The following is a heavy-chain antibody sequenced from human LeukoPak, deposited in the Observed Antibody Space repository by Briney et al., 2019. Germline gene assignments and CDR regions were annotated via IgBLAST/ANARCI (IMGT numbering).Heavy chain of an antibody. Sequence: GGSLRLSCAASGFTFSSYAMHWVRQAPGKGLEWVAVISYDGSNKYYADSVKGRFTISRDNSKNTLYLQMNSLRAEDTAVYYCARDEFIWGIAAAGARVFDYWGQGTLVTVSS. CDR2: ISYDGSNK. V-gene: IGHV3-30*04. J-gene: IGHJ4*02. CDR3: ARDEFIWGIAAAGARVFDY. CDR1: GFTFSSYA. D-gene: IGHD6-13*01.